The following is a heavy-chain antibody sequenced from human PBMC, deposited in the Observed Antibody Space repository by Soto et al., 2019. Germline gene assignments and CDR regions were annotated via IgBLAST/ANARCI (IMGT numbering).Heavy chain of an antibody. J-gene: IGHJ4*02. V-gene: IGHV1-69*06. CDR1: GGTFSSYA. Sequence: ASVKVSCKASGGTFSSYAISWVRQAPGQGLEWMGGIIPIFGTANYAQKFQGRVTITADKSTSTAYMELSSLRSEDTAVYYCARGPLLPYFANPFFDYWGQGTLVTVSS. CDR3: ARGPLLPYFANPFFDY. CDR2: IIPIFGTA. D-gene: IGHD3-9*01.